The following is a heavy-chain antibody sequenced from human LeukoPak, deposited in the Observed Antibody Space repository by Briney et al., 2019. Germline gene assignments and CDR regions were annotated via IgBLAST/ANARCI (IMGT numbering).Heavy chain of an antibody. CDR2: IKSKTDGGTT. CDR1: GFILSNYW. J-gene: IGHJ5*02. D-gene: IGHD2-15*01. V-gene: IGHV3-15*01. CDR3: TTDYCSGGSCYSYWFDP. Sequence: GGSLRLSCAASGFILSNYWMSWVRQALGKGLEWVGRIKSKTDGGTTDHAAPVKGRFTISRDDSKNMFYLQMNGLKTEDTAMYYCTTDYCSGGSCYSYWFDPWGQGTLGTVSS.